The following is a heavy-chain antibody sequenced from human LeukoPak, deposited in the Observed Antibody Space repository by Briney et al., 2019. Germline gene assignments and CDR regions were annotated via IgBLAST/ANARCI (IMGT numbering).Heavy chain of an antibody. CDR3: ASQPAYSSGWYDY. Sequence: PGRSLRLSCAASGFTFDDYAMHWVRQAPGKGLEWVSGISWNSGTMGYADSVKGRFTISRDNAKNSLYLQMNSLRAEDTALYYCASQPAYSSGWYDYWGQGTLVTVSS. CDR1: GFTFDDYA. D-gene: IGHD6-19*01. CDR2: ISWNSGTM. J-gene: IGHJ4*02. V-gene: IGHV3-9*01.